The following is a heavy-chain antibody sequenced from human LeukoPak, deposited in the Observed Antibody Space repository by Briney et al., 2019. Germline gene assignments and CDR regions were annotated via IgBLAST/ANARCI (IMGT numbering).Heavy chain of an antibody. Sequence: PGGSLRLSCAASGSTLSSSWMHWVRQVPGRGLVWVSRISSGGGSRDYADSVKGRFTISRDNAKTTLYLQMNSLRPEDTAVYYCARDSGTQGPYYYGLDVWGQGTMVTVSS. D-gene: IGHD1-7*01. V-gene: IGHV3-74*01. J-gene: IGHJ6*02. CDR2: ISSGGGSR. CDR3: ARDSGTQGPYYYGLDV. CDR1: GSTLSSSW.